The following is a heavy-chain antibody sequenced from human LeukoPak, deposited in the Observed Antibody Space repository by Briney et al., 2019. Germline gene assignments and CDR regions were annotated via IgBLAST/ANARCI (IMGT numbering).Heavy chain of an antibody. Sequence: PGGSLRLSCAASRFTFSDYFMSWIRQAPGKGLEWISYMSSSGSITYNADSVKGRFTISRDNSKNTLYLQMNSLRAEDTAVYYCARDSTISSWFPHNWFDPWGQGTLVTVSS. D-gene: IGHD6-13*01. J-gene: IGHJ5*02. CDR3: ARDSTISSWFPHNWFDP. CDR2: MSSSGSIT. CDR1: RFTFSDYF. V-gene: IGHV3-11*04.